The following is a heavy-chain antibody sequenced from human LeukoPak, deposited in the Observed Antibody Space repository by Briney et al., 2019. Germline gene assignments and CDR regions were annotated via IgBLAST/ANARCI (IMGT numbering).Heavy chain of an antibody. CDR2: IYYSGST. V-gene: IGHV4-59*08. Sequence: SETLSLTCTVSGGSISSYYWSWIRQPPGKGLEWIGYIYYSGSTNYNPSLMSRVTISVDTSKNQFSLKLSSVTAADTAVYYCARLGRDYDILTGYYHPPLWGQGTLVTVSS. CDR1: GGSISSYY. D-gene: IGHD3-9*01. CDR3: ARLGRDYDILTGYYHPPL. J-gene: IGHJ4*02.